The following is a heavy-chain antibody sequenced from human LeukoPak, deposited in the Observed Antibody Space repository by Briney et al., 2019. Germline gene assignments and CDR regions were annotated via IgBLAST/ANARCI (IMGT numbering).Heavy chain of an antibody. CDR1: GFTFSSYN. J-gene: IGHJ4*02. CDR3: ARDLSVGAKPDLGFDY. CDR2: ISSSSSYI. D-gene: IGHD1-26*01. Sequence: GGSLRLSCAASGFTFSSYNMNWVRQAPGKGLEWVSSISSSSSYIYYADSVKGRFTISRDNAKNSLYLQMNSLRAEDTAVYYCARDLSVGAKPDLGFDYWGQGTLVTVSS. V-gene: IGHV3-21*01.